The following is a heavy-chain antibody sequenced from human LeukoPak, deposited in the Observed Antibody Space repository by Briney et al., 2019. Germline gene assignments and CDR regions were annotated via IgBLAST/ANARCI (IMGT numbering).Heavy chain of an antibody. V-gene: IGHV3-21*01. CDR2: ISSSSSYI. J-gene: IGHJ4*02. D-gene: IGHD6-19*01. CDR3: ARAVAGTELGVF. Sequence: PGGSLRLSCAASGFNSSSYAMSWVRQAPGKGLEWVSSISSSSSYIYYADSVKGRFTISRDNAKNSLYLQMNSLRAEDTAVYYCARAVAGTELGVFWGQGTLVTVSS. CDR1: GFNSSSYA.